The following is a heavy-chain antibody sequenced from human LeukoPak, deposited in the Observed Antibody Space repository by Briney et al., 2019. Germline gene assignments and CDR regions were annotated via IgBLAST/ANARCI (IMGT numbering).Heavy chain of an antibody. CDR3: ARGFYDILTETYYFYGMDV. Sequence: GASVTVSCKASGYPFTSYGITWVRQAPGQGLEWMGWISAYNGNTNYAQKLQGRVTMTTDTSTSTAYMELRSLRSDDTAVYYCARGFYDILTETYYFYGMDVWGQGTTVTVSS. J-gene: IGHJ6*02. V-gene: IGHV1-18*01. CDR1: GYPFTSYG. CDR2: ISAYNGNT. D-gene: IGHD3-9*01.